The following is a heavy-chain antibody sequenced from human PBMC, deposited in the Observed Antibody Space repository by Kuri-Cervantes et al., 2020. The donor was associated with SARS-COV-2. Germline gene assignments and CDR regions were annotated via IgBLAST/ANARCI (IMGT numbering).Heavy chain of an antibody. D-gene: IGHD1-7*01. J-gene: IGHJ4*02. CDR3: ARGSWNYPFDY. CDR2: IYYSGST. V-gene: IGHV4-59*01. CDR1: GGPISSYY. Sequence: LRLSCTVSGGPISSYYWSWIRQPPGKGLEWIGYIYYSGSTNYNPSLKSRVTISVDTSKNQFSLKLSSVTAADTAVYYCARGSWNYPFDYWGQGTLVTVSS.